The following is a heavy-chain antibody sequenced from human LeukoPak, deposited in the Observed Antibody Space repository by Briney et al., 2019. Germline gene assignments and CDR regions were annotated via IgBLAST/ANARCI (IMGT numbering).Heavy chain of an antibody. D-gene: IGHD1-26*01. CDR2: ISSSSSYI. V-gene: IGHV3-21*01. CDR1: GFTFSSYS. J-gene: IGHJ4*02. CDR3: ASERELGY. Sequence: TGGSLRLSCAASGFTFSSYSMNWVRQAPGKGLEWVSSISSSSSYIYYADSVKGRFTISRDNAKNSLYLQINSQRAEDTAVYYCASERELGYWGQGTLVTVSS.